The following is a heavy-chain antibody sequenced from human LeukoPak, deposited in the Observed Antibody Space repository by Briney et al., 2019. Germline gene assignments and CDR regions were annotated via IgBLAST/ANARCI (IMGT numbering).Heavy chain of an antibody. J-gene: IGHJ4*02. Sequence: GGSLRLSCAASGFTFSSYAMSWVRQAPGKGLEWVSAIRDSGSSTHYADSVKGRFTTSRDDSKNTLFLQMNSLRAEDTAIYYCAKYGPQDSGSSHFDYWGQGALVTVSS. D-gene: IGHD1-26*01. CDR3: AKYGPQDSGSSHFDY. V-gene: IGHV3-23*01. CDR2: IRDSGSST. CDR1: GFTFSSYA.